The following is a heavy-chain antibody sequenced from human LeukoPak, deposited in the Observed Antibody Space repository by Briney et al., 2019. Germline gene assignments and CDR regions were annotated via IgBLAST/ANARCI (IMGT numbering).Heavy chain of an antibody. D-gene: IGHD4-17*01. CDR3: ARSPTTVWFDP. CDR1: GGSISSYY. Sequence: SETLSLTCTVSGGSISSYYWSWIRQPAGKGLEWIGRIHTSGSTNYIPSLKSRVTISVDTSKNQFSLKLSSVTAADTAVYYCARSPTTVWFDPWGQGTLVTVSS. CDR2: IHTSGST. V-gene: IGHV4-4*07. J-gene: IGHJ5*02.